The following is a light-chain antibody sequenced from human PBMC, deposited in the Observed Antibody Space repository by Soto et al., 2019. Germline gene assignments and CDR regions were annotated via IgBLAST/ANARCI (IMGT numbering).Light chain of an antibody. CDR2: NNN. J-gene: IGLJ1*01. CDR3: AAWDDSLNGYV. Sequence: QSLLTQPPSASGTPGQRVTISCSGSSSNIGSNAVSWYQQLPGTAPKLLIYNNNQRPSGVPVRFSGSKCGTSSSLAISGLQSEDEADYYCAAWDDSLNGYVLGTGTKVTVV. V-gene: IGLV1-44*01. CDR1: SSNIGSNA.